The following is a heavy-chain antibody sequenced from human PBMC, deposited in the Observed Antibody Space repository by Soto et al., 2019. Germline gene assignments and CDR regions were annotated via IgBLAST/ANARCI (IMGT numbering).Heavy chain of an antibody. V-gene: IGHV5-10-1*01. D-gene: IGHD5-18*01. CDR1: GYSFTTYW. CDR3: ARLSGNTAMITLLDYYYHYGMDV. CDR2: IDPSDSNT. J-gene: IGHJ6*02. Sequence: GESLKISCKGSGYSFTTYWISWVRQVPGKGLEWMGRIDPSDSNTNYSPSFRGHVTISADKSISTAYLQWSSLKASDTAMYYCARLSGNTAMITLLDYYYHYGMDVWGQGTTVTVSS.